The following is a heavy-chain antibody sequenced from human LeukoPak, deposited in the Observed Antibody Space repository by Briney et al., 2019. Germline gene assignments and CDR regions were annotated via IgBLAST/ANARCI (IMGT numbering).Heavy chain of an antibody. CDR3: ARGEIVVVPADYYYYYGMDV. D-gene: IGHD2-2*01. CDR2: INPSGGST. Sequence: AASVTVSCKASGYTFTSYYMHWVRQAPGQGLEWMGIINPSGGSTSYAQKFQGRVTMTRDTSTSTVYMELSSLRSEDTAVYYCARGEIVVVPADYYYYYGMDVWGQGTTVTVSS. CDR1: GYTFTSYY. J-gene: IGHJ6*02. V-gene: IGHV1-46*01.